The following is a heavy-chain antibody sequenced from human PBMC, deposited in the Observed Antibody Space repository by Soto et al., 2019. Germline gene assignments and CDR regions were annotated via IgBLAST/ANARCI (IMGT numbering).Heavy chain of an antibody. V-gene: IGHV4-39*01. Sequence: SETLSLTCTVSGVSIHNSHSFWAWIRQPPGKGLEFIGSVYHNGGAHYNSSLKSRVTISVDTAHNQVSLRMRSLTAADTAVYYCGRVVEGATRHPDPASWGKGILVPVSS. D-gene: IGHD2-21*01. CDR2: VYHNGGA. J-gene: IGHJ5*02. CDR1: GVSIHNSHSF. CDR3: GRVVEGATRHPDPAS.